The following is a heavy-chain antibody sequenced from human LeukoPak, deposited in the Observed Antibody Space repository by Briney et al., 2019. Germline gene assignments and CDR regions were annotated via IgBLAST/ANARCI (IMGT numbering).Heavy chain of an antibody. D-gene: IGHD2-15*01. CDR2: IYCSGST. CDR1: GGSISSYY. V-gene: IGHV4-59*01. J-gene: IGHJ5*01. Sequence: SETLSLTCTVSGGSISSYYWSWIRRPPGEGLEWVGYIYCSGSTNYNPSLKSRVTISVDTSKNQLSLKMTSVTAADTAVYYCARARGCDSWGQGTLVTVSS. CDR3: ARARGCDS.